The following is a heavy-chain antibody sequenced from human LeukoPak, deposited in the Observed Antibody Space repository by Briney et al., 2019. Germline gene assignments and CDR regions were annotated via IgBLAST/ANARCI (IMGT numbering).Heavy chain of an antibody. CDR1: GYTFTSYD. CDR3: ARGSGGNLFDP. Sequence: ASVKVSCKASGYTFTSYDVNWVRQATGQGPEWMGWMNPNRGNTGYAQKFQGRVTMTRNTSINTAYMELSSLRSEDTAVYYCARGSGGNLFDPWGQGTLVTVSS. D-gene: IGHD1-1*01. V-gene: IGHV1-8*01. CDR2: MNPNRGNT. J-gene: IGHJ5*02.